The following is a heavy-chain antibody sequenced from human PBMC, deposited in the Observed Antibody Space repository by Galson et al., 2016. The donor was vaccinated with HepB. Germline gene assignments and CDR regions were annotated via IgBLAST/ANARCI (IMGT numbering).Heavy chain of an antibody. V-gene: IGHV4-4*02. D-gene: IGHD2-2*01. Sequence: SETLSLTCAVSGASINSSNWWTWVRQAPGKGLEWIGEIYHTGTSNNNPSLLSRFTMSIDNSRNHFSLNLNSVTAADTAVYYCARAPVVPGARMGFDSWGQGILVTGSS. CDR2: IYHTGTS. CDR3: ARAPVVPGARMGFDS. CDR1: GASINSSNW. J-gene: IGHJ5*01.